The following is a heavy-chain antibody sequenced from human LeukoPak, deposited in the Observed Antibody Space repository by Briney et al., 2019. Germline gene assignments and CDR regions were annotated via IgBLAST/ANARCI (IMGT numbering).Heavy chain of an antibody. CDR1: GGSISSYY. CDR3: ARLVGAAFDY. D-gene: IGHD1-26*01. V-gene: IGHV4-4*09. CDR2: IYTSGST. J-gene: IGHJ4*02. Sequence: PSETLSLTCTVSGGSISSYYWSWIRQPPGKGLEWIGYIYTSGSTNYNPSLKSRVTISVDTYNNQISLKLISVTAADTAVYYCARLVGAAFDYWGQGTLVTVSS.